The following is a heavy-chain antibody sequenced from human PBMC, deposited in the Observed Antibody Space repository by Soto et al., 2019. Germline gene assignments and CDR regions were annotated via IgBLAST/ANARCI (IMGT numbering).Heavy chain of an antibody. D-gene: IGHD4-4*01. CDR2: IDPSDSYT. CDR3: ATRSPPVYYYGMDV. J-gene: IGHJ6*02. CDR1: GYSFTSYW. V-gene: IGHV5-10-1*01. Sequence: GESLKISCKGSGYSFTSYWISWVRQMPGKGLEWMGRIDPSDSYTNYSPSFQGHVTISADKSISTAYLQWSSLKASDTAMYYCATRSPPVYYYGMDVWGQGPTVTVYS.